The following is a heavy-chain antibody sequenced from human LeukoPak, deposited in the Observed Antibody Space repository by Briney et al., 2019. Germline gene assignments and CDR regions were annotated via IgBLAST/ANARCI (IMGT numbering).Heavy chain of an antibody. CDR3: ARFYNPYFDF. Sequence: PSETLSLTCSVSGGSMTGYSWHWIRQPPGRGLEWIGYIAYNGDTNYNSSLKCRLTMSVDTSNYQVSLSLSSVTAADTAVYYCARFYNPYFDFWGQGTLVTVSS. CDR2: IAYNGDT. V-gene: IGHV4-59*01. J-gene: IGHJ4*02. CDR1: GGSMTGYS. D-gene: IGHD1-1*01.